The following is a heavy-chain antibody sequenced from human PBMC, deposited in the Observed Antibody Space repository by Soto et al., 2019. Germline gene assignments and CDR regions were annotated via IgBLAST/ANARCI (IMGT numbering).Heavy chain of an antibody. CDR1: GGSISSGGYY. CDR3: AGEARNFNAFDI. CDR2: IYYSGST. Sequence: PSETLSLTCTVSGGSISSGGYYWSWIRQHPGKGLEWIGYIYYSGSTYYNPSLKSRVTISVDTSKNQFSLKLSSVTAADTAVYYCAGEARNFNAFDIWGQGTTVTVSS. V-gene: IGHV4-31*03. J-gene: IGHJ3*02.